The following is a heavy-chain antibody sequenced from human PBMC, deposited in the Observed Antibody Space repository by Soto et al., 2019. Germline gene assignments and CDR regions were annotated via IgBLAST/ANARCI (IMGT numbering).Heavy chain of an antibody. D-gene: IGHD5-18*01. Sequence: QVQLQESGPGLVKPSQTLSLTCTVSGGSISSGGYYWSWIRQHPGKGLEWIGYIYYSGSTYYNPSLKSRVTISVDTSKNQFSLKLSSVTAADTAVYYCARGGAGDSYGYRPVDYWGQGTLVTVSS. CDR1: GGSISSGGYY. J-gene: IGHJ4*02. CDR2: IYYSGST. V-gene: IGHV4-31*03. CDR3: ARGGAGDSYGYRPVDY.